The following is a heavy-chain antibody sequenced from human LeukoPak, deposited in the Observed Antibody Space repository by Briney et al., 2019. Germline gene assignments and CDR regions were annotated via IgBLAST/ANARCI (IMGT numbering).Heavy chain of an antibody. V-gene: IGHV1-2*02. CDR1: GYTFTSYD. J-gene: IGHJ4*02. CDR2: INPNTGET. Sequence: GASVKVSCKASGYTFTSYDINWVRQAPGQGLEWMGWINPNTGETNSAQKFQGRVTMTRDTTINTAYMELTRLTSDDTAVYYCASYPRYSSTPPFYYWGQGTLVTVSS. D-gene: IGHD2-2*01. CDR3: ASYPRYSSTPPFYY.